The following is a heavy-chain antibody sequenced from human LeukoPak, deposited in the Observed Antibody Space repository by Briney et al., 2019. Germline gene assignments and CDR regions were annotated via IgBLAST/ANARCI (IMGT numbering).Heavy chain of an antibody. D-gene: IGHD6-6*01. V-gene: IGHV4-4*07. J-gene: IGHJ4*02. CDR2: IYTSGST. CDR1: GGSISSYY. Sequence: SETLSLTCTVSGGSISSYYWSWIRQPAGKGLEWIGRIYTSGSTNYNPSLKSRVTMSVDTSKNQFSLKLSSVTAADTAVYYCARECSSSSWGAVYYFDYWGQGTLVTVSS. CDR3: ARECSSSSWGAVYYFDY.